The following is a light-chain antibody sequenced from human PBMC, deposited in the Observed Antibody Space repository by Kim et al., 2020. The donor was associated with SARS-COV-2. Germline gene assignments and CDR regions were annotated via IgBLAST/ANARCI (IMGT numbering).Light chain of an antibody. Sequence: QSALTQPASVSGSPGQSITISCTGTSSDVGGYNYVSWYQQHPSKAPKLMIYDVSKRPSGVSNRFSGSKSGNTASLTISGLQAEDEADYYCSSYTSSSTSVVGTGTKVTV. CDR3: SSYTSSSTSV. V-gene: IGLV2-14*01. CDR2: DVS. CDR1: SSDVGGYNY. J-gene: IGLJ1*01.